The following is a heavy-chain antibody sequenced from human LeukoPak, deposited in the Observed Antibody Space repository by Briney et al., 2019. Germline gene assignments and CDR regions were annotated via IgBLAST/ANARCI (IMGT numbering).Heavy chain of an antibody. CDR3: ARSYYDSSGYYYLGLGAFDI. V-gene: IGHV3-21*01. J-gene: IGHJ3*02. CDR1: GFTFSSYS. D-gene: IGHD3-22*01. CDR2: ISSSSSYI. Sequence: PGGSLRLSCAASGFTFSSYSMNWVRQAPGKGLEWVSSISSSSSYIYYADSVKGRFTISRDNAKNSLYLQMNSLRAEDTAVYYCARSYYDSSGYYYLGLGAFDIWGQGTMVTVSS.